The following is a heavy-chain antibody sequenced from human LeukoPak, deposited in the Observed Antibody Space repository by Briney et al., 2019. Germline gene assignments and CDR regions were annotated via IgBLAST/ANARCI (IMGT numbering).Heavy chain of an antibody. V-gene: IGHV4-61*02. CDR1: GGSISSGSYY. CDR2: VYSSGDT. D-gene: IGHD3-10*01. Sequence: SQTLSLTCTVSGGSISSGSYYWSWIRQPAGKGLEWIGRVYSSGDTYYNSSLKTRLTISSDTSKNQFSLKLSSVTAADTAVYYCAIKSRVLLWFGELDYYYMDVWGKGTTVTVSS. J-gene: IGHJ6*03. CDR3: AIKSRVLLWFGELDYYYMDV.